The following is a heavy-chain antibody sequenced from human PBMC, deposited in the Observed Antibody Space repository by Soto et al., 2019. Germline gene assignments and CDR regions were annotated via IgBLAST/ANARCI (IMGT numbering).Heavy chain of an antibody. Sequence: GGSLRLSCAASGFTFSSYGMHWVRQAPGKGLEWVAVIWYDGSNKYYADSVKGRFTISRDNSKNTLYLQMNSLRAEDTAVYYCARDSEDGSGSSSMDVWGQGTTVTVS. CDR2: IWYDGSNK. V-gene: IGHV3-33*01. CDR3: ARDSEDGSGSSSMDV. D-gene: IGHD3-10*01. CDR1: GFTFSSYG. J-gene: IGHJ6*02.